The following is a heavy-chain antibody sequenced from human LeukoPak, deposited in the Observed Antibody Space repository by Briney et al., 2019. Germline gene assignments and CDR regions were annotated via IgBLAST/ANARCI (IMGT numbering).Heavy chain of an antibody. CDR3: STGGGTHDY. J-gene: IGHJ4*02. D-gene: IGHD2-15*01. V-gene: IGHV3-15*01. CDR1: GLTFNNAW. CDR2: TRSRSDGGTT. Sequence: GGSLGLSCAASGLTFNNAWRSWVRQAPGKGLEWVGRTRSRSDGGTTDYGAPVKGRFTISRDDSKNTLYLQMNSLKPEDTAVYYCSTGGGTHDYWGQGTLVTVSS.